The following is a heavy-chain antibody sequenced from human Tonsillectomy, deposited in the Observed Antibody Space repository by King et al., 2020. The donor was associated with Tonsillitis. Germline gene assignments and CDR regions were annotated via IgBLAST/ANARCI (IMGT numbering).Heavy chain of an antibody. Sequence: LQLVQSGGGLVQPGGSLRLSCAASGFSFSTYSMNWVRQAPGKGREWGSYISSSSNLIYYADSVKGRFTISRDNAKNARFLEMNTLRAEDTAVYYCVRETRIPRSYHFDYWGQGTLVTVSS. J-gene: IGHJ4*02. D-gene: IGHD2-2*02. CDR1: GFSFSTYS. CDR2: ISSSSNLI. V-gene: IGHV3-48*01. CDR3: VRETRIPRSYHFDY.